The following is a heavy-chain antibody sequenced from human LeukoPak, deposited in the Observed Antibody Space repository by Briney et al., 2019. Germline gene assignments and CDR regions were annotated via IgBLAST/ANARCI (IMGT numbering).Heavy chain of an antibody. J-gene: IGHJ4*02. CDR3: ARAAYSGNYQVDY. CDR1: GFTFSSYT. V-gene: IGHV3-21*06. D-gene: IGHD1-26*01. CDR2: ISSGGSHI. Sequence: TGGSLRLSCAASGFTFSSYTMNWVRQAPGRGLEWVSSISSGGSHIYYGDSVKGRFTISRDNAKNSLYLQMNSLRAEDTAVYYCARAAYSGNYQVDYWGQGTLVTVSS.